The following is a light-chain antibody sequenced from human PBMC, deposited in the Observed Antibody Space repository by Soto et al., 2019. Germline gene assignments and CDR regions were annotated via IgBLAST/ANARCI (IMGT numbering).Light chain of an antibody. J-gene: IGKJ5*01. V-gene: IGKV3-20*01. CDR2: GTS. Sequence: EFVLTQSPGTLSLSTGERATLSCRASQTVRNNYLAWYQQKPGQAPRLLIYGTSSRATGIPDKFSGSGSGTDFTLTISRVAPEDFAVYYCQQYGSLPITFGQGTRLEIK. CDR3: QQYGSLPIT. CDR1: QTVRNNY.